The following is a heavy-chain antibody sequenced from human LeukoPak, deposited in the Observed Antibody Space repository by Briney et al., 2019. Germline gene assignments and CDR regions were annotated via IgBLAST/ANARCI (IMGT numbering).Heavy chain of an antibody. CDR1: GYTFTSYG. Sequence: GASVKVSCKTSGYTFTSYGISWVRQAPGQGLEWMGWINPNNGNTDHAQRLQGRLTVTKDTSTSTAYMELRSLRSDDTALYYCARDVGQYCSGGSCYPLDYWGQGTLVTVSS. D-gene: IGHD2-15*01. V-gene: IGHV1-18*04. J-gene: IGHJ4*02. CDR2: INPNNGNT. CDR3: ARDVGQYCSGGSCYPLDY.